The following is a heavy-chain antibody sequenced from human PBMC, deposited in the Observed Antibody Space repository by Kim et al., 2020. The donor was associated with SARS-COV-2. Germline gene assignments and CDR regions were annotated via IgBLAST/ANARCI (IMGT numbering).Heavy chain of an antibody. CDR1: GGTFSSYT. CDR3: ARDGGIAAAGTVYYYYGMDV. J-gene: IGHJ6*02. D-gene: IGHD6-13*01. Sequence: SVKVSCKASGGTFSSYTISWVRQAPGQGLEWMGRIIPILGIANYAQKFQGRVTITADKSTSTAYMELSSLRSEDTAVYYCARDGGIAAAGTVYYYYGMDVWGQGTTVTVSS. V-gene: IGHV1-69*04. CDR2: IIPILGIA.